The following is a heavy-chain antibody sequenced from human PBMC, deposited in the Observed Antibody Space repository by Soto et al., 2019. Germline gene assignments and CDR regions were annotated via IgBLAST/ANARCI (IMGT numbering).Heavy chain of an antibody. CDR1: GGSISSGGYY. CDR3: ARDRATGPDSSSWYGGVDP. CDR2: IYYSGST. D-gene: IGHD6-13*01. Sequence: SETLSLTCTVSGGSISSGGYYWSWIRQHPGKGLEWIGYIYYSGSTYYNPSLKSRVTISVDTSKNQFSLKLSSVTAVDTAVYYCARDRATGPDSSSWYGGVDPWGQGTLVTVSS. V-gene: IGHV4-31*03. J-gene: IGHJ5*02.